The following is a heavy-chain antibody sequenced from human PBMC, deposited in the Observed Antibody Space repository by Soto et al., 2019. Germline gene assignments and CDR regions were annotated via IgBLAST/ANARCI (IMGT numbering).Heavy chain of an antibody. CDR2: ISGSGGST. CDR1: GFTFSSYA. CDR3: AKAAGSHRGGNVLRYFDWLLYPFDY. J-gene: IGHJ4*02. V-gene: IGHV3-23*01. D-gene: IGHD3-9*01. Sequence: GGSLRLSCAASGFTFSSYAMSWVRQAPGKGLEWVSAISGSGGSTYYADSVKGRFTISRDNSKNTLYLQMNSLRAEDTAVYYCAKAAGSHRGGNVLRYFDWLLYPFDYWGQGTLVTVSS.